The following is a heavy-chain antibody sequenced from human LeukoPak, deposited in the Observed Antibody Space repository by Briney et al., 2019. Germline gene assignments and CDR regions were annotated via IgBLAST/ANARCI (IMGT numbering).Heavy chain of an antibody. J-gene: IGHJ3*02. CDR1: GGSISSYY. D-gene: IGHD1-26*01. CDR3: ARGNPWEPDAFDI. V-gene: IGHV4-59*08. CDR2: IYYSGST. Sequence: RTSETLSLTCTVSGGSISSYYWSWIRQPPGKGLEWIGYIYYSGSTNYNPSLKSRVTISVDTYKNQFSPKLSSVTAADTAVYYCARGNPWEPDAFDIWGQGTMVTVSS.